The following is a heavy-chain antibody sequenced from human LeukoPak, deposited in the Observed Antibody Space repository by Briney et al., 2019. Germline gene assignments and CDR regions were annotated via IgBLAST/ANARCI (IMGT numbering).Heavy chain of an antibody. D-gene: IGHD2-21*01. J-gene: IGHJ4*02. Sequence: GGSLRLSCAASGFTFSSYEMNWVRQSPGKGLEWVSYIISGSTIYYADSVKGRFTISRDNAKNSLYLQMNSLRADDTAIYYCARYRGEGLFDYWGQGTLVTVSS. V-gene: IGHV3-48*03. CDR3: ARYRGEGLFDY. CDR2: IISGSTI. CDR1: GFTFSSYE.